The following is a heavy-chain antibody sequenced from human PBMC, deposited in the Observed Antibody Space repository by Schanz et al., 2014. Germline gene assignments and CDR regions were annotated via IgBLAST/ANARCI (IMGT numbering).Heavy chain of an antibody. J-gene: IGHJ3*02. CDR3: AKSDAFDI. CDR1: GFTFSAYA. CDR2: IKSDGSST. Sequence: EVQLLESGGGLVQPGGSLRLSCAASGFTFSAYAMTWVRQIPGKGLVWVSRIKSDGSSTSYADSVKGRFTISRDNAKNTLYLQMNSLRAEDTAVYYCAKSDAFDIWGQGTLXTVSS. V-gene: IGHV3-74*02.